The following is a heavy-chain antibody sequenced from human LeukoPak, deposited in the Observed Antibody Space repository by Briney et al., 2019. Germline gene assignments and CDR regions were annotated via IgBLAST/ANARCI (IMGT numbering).Heavy chain of an antibody. CDR3: AGYYSSIYGMDV. Sequence: SETLSLTCAVNGGSFSGYFWSWVRQPPGKGLEWIGEINHSGSTYYNASLKSRITISVDTSKRQFSLRMNSVTAADTAVYFCAGYYSSIYGMDVWGQGTSVTVSS. D-gene: IGHD3-3*01. CDR1: GGSFSGYF. V-gene: IGHV4-34*01. CDR2: INHSGST. J-gene: IGHJ6*02.